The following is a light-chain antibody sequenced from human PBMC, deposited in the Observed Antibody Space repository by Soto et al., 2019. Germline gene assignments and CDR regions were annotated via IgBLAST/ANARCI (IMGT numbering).Light chain of an antibody. V-gene: IGKV3-15*01. CDR2: GVS. Sequence: EIVMTQSPATLSVSPGERATLSCRASQKFGTDLARYQHKPGRNPRLLIYGVSTRATGVPARFSGSGSGTECTLTISSLQSEDFAVYYCLQHIHWRTFGQGTKLEVK. CDR3: LQHIHWRT. J-gene: IGKJ2*01. CDR1: QKFGTD.